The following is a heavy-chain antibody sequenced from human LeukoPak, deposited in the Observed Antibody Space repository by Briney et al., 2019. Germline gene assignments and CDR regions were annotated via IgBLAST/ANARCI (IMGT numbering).Heavy chain of an antibody. V-gene: IGHV4-30-4*01. Sequence: NPSQTLSLTCTVSGGSISSGDYYWSWIRQPPGKSLEWIGYIYYSGSTYYNPSFKSRVTISVDTSKNQFSLKLSSVTAADTAVYYCARSTYYYDSSASPEFDYWGQGTLVTVSS. CDR2: IYYSGST. CDR1: GGSISSGDYY. D-gene: IGHD3-22*01. CDR3: ARSTYYYDSSASPEFDY. J-gene: IGHJ4*02.